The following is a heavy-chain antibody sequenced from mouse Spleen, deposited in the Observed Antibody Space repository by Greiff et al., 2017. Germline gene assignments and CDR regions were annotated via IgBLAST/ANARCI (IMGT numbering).Heavy chain of an antibody. CDR3: ARRDTVPDY. CDR1: GFTFSSYA. J-gene: IGHJ2*01. D-gene: IGHD1-1*01. V-gene: IGHV5-9-3*01. CDR2: ISSGGSYT. Sequence: EVQGVESGGGLVKPGGSLKLSCAASGFTFSSYAMSWVRQTPEKRLEWVATISSGGSYTYYPDSVKGRFTISRDNAKNTLYLQMSSLRSEDTAMYYCARRDTVPDYWGQGTTLTVSS.